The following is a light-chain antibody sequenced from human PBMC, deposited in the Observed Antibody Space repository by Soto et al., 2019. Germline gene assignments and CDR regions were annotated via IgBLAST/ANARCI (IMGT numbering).Light chain of an antibody. CDR3: LLHGTTPSMYT. Sequence: EIVLTQSPGTLSLSPGERATLSCRASESLSSRYSAWYQQKPGQAPRLLIYDESSRATGIPDRFSGSGSGTDCSLTITTLEHEDSAIYYCLLHGTTPSMYTFGQGTKLEI. CDR2: DES. J-gene: IGKJ2*01. CDR1: ESLSSRY. V-gene: IGKV3-20*01.